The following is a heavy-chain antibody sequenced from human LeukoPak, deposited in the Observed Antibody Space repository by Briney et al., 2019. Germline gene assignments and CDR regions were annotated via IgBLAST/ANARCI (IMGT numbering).Heavy chain of an antibody. CDR3: AKDLEAAGSYPEYFQH. CDR2: ISGSGGST. J-gene: IGHJ1*01. D-gene: IGHD6-13*01. CDR1: GFTFSSYA. Sequence: GGSLRLSCAAFGFTFSSYAMSWVRQAPGKGLEWVSAISGSGGSTYYADSVKGRFTISRDNSKNTLYLQMNSLRAEDTAVYYCAKDLEAAGSYPEYFQHWGQGTLVTVSS. V-gene: IGHV3-23*01.